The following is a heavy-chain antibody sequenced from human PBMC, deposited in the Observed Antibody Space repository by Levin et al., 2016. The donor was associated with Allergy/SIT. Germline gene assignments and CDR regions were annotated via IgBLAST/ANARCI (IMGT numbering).Heavy chain of an antibody. J-gene: IGHJ6*02. CDR1: GFTFSSYA. D-gene: IGHD2-21*02. CDR3: ASSTLAYCGGDCYGPTYYYYGMDV. Sequence: GGSLRLSCAASGFTFSSYAMSWVRQAPGKGLEWVSAISGSGGSTYYADSVKGRFTISRDNSKNTLYLQMNSLRAEDTAVYYCASSTLAYCGGDCYGPTYYYYGMDVWGQGTTVTVSS. V-gene: IGHV3-23*01. CDR2: ISGSGGST.